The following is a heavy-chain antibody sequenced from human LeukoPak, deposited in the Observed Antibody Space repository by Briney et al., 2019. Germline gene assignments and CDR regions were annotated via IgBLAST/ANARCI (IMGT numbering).Heavy chain of an antibody. D-gene: IGHD3-22*01. V-gene: IGHV3-9*01. J-gene: IGHJ4*02. Sequence: GRSLRLSCVASGFPFDDYGMFWVRQSPGKGLEWVSSISWNSGIIDYADSVKGRFTISRDNAKNSLYLQMNSLRVEDTAFYYCAKDRFFYDSGRKTNWGQGTLVTVSS. CDR2: ISWNSGII. CDR1: GFPFDDYG. CDR3: AKDRFFYDSGRKTN.